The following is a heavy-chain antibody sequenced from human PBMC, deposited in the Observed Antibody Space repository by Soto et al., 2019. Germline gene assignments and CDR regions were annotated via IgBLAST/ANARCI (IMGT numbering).Heavy chain of an antibody. V-gene: IGHV3-7*01. CDR2: IKQDGSEK. D-gene: IGHD3-10*01. CDR3: AREVRVEPPSVEDPGCYYYMDV. Sequence: PGGSLRLSCAASGFTFSSYWMSWVRQAPGKGLEWVANIKQDGSEKYYVDSVKGRFTISRDNAKNSLYLQMNSLRAEDTAVYYCAREVRVEPPSVEDPGCYYYMDVWGKGTTVTVSS. CDR1: GFTFSSYW. J-gene: IGHJ6*03.